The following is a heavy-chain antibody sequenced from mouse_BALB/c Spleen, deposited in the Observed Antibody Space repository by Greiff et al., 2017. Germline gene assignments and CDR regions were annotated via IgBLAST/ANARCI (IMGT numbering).Heavy chain of an antibody. Sequence: EVMLVESGGGLVQPGGSRKLSCAASGFTFSSFGMHWVRQAPEKGLEWVAYISSGSSTIYYADTVKGRFTISRDNPKNTLFLQMTSLRSEDTAMYYCARGATVDYWGQGTTLTVSS. V-gene: IGHV5-17*02. D-gene: IGHD1-1*01. CDR1: GFTFSSFG. CDR2: ISSGSSTI. CDR3: ARGATVDY. J-gene: IGHJ2*01.